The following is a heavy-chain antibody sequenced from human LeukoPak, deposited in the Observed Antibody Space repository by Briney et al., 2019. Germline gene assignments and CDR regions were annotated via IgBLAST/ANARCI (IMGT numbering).Heavy chain of an antibody. Sequence: PSETLSLTCAVYGGSFSGYYWSWIRQPPGKGLEWIGEINHSGSTNYNPSLKSRVTISVDTSKNQFSLKLSSVTAADTAVYYCGRDPAGYSSSWYRRTFDYWGQGTLVTVSS. CDR2: INHSGST. V-gene: IGHV4-34*01. J-gene: IGHJ4*02. CDR3: GRDPAGYSSSWYRRTFDY. CDR1: GGSFSGYY. D-gene: IGHD6-13*01.